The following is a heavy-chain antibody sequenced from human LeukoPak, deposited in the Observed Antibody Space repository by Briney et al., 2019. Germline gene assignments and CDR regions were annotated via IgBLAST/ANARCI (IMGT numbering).Heavy chain of an antibody. CDR2: IGIDSGNT. D-gene: IGHD1-1*01. CDR1: GFPFIEYS. CDR3: ARDHNYAFDN. V-gene: IGHV3-48*01. J-gene: IGHJ4*02. Sequence: GGSLRLSYTASGFPFIEYSMNWVRQAPGKGLEWISYIGIDSGNTKYADSVRGRFTISADKAKNSLYLQMNSLRVEDTAVYYCARDHNYAFDNWGQGTLVSVAS.